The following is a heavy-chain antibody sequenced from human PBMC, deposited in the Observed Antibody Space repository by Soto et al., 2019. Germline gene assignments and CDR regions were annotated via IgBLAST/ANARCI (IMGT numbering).Heavy chain of an antibody. V-gene: IGHV1-3*01. Sequence: ASVKVSCKASGYTFTSYAMHWVRQAPGQRLEWMGWINAGNGNTKYSQKFQGRVTITRDTSASTAYMELSSLRSEDTAVYYCARVRYDFWSGYPSLNWFDPRGQGTLVTVSS. J-gene: IGHJ5*02. CDR1: GYTFTSYA. CDR2: INAGNGNT. D-gene: IGHD3-3*01. CDR3: ARVRYDFWSGYPSLNWFDP.